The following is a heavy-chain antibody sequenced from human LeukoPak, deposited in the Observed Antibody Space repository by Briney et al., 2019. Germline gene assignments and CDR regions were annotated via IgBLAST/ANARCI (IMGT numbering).Heavy chain of an antibody. CDR3: ARENYFGSGSYYSGLTY. Sequence: SETLSLTCTVSGGSISSSSYYWGWIRQPPGKGLEWIGSIYHSGTTYYNPSLKSRVTISVDTSKNHFSLRLSSVTAADTAVYYCARENYFGSGSYYSGLTYWGQGTLVTVSS. CDR1: GGSISSSSYY. V-gene: IGHV4-39*07. J-gene: IGHJ4*02. CDR2: IYHSGTT. D-gene: IGHD3-10*01.